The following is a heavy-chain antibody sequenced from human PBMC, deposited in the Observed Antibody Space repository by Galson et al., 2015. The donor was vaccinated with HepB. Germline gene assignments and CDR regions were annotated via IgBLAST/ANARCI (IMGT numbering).Heavy chain of an antibody. CDR1: GFTVNSNY. D-gene: IGHD3-22*01. CDR2: IYRGGST. CDR3: ARDMWLRKTVY. V-gene: IGHV3-66*01. Sequence: SLRLSCADSGFTVNSNYMSWVRQAPGKGLEWVSVIYRGGSTYYADSVKGRFTISRDNSKNTLYLQMNSLRAKDTAVYYCARDMWLRKTVYWGQGTLVTVSS. J-gene: IGHJ4*02.